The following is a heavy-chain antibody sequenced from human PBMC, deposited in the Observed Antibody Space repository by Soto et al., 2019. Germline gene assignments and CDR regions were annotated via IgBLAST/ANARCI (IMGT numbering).Heavy chain of an antibody. D-gene: IGHD2-15*01. CDR1: GGSISSYY. CDR2: IYYSGST. Sequence: SETLSLTCTVSGGSISSYYWSWIRQPPGKGLEWIGYIYYSGSTNYNPSLKSRVSISVDTSKNQFSLKLSSVTAADTAVYYCARVGRYCSGGSCYFDAFDIWGQGTMVT. V-gene: IGHV4-59*01. J-gene: IGHJ3*02. CDR3: ARVGRYCSGGSCYFDAFDI.